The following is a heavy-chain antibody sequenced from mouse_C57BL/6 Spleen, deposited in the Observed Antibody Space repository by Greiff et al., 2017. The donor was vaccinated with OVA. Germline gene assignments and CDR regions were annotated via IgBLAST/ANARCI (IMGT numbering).Heavy chain of an antibody. J-gene: IGHJ4*01. D-gene: IGHD3-2*02. CDR1: GFTFSDYY. V-gene: IGHV5-16*01. Sequence: DVKLVESEGGLVQPGSSMKLSCTASGFTFSDYYMAWVRQVPEKGLEWVANINYDGSSTYYLDSLKSRFIISRDNAKNILYLQMSSLKSEDTATYYCARADSSGYGGAMDYWGQGTSVTVSS. CDR3: ARADSSGYGGAMDY. CDR2: INYDGSST.